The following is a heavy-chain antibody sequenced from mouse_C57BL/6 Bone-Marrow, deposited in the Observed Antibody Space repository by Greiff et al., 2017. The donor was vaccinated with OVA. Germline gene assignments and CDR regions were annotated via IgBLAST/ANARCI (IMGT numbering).Heavy chain of an antibody. CDR3: ARIYYGNYNYFDY. D-gene: IGHD2-1*01. CDR2: IYPGGGYT. Sequence: VQLVESGAELVRPGTSVKMSCKASGYTFTNYWIGWAKQRPGHGLEWIGDIYPGGGYTNYNEKFKGKATLTADKSSSTAYMQFSSLTSEDSAIYYCARIYYGNYNYFDYWGQGTTLTVSS. J-gene: IGHJ2*01. CDR1: GYTFTNYW. V-gene: IGHV1-63*01.